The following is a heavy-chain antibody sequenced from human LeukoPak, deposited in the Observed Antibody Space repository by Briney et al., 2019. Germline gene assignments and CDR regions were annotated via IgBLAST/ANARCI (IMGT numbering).Heavy chain of an antibody. CDR3: ARRRYGSGSYPPFDP. D-gene: IGHD3-10*01. Sequence: SVKVSCKASGGTLISYAISWVRQAPGQGLEWMGGIIPIFGTANYAQKFQGRVTITADESTSTAYMELSSLRSEDTAVYYCARRRYGSGSYPPFDPWGQETLVTVSS. J-gene: IGHJ5*02. CDR2: IIPIFGTA. V-gene: IGHV1-69*13. CDR1: GGTLISYA.